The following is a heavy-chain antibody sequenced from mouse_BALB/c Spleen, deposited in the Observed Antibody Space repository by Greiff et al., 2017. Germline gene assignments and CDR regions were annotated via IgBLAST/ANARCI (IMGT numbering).Heavy chain of an antibody. CDR1: GFSLTGYG. D-gene: IGHD3-1*01. J-gene: IGHJ4*01. V-gene: IGHV2-6-7*01. Sequence: VMLVESGPGLVAPSQSLSITCTVSGFSLTGYGVNWVRQPPGKGLEWLGMIWGDGSTDYNSALKSRLSISKDNSKSQVFLKMNSLQTDNTARYYYTRDTSYSSSYWAMDYWGQGTSVTVSS. CDR3: TRDTSYSSSYWAMDY. CDR2: IWGDGST.